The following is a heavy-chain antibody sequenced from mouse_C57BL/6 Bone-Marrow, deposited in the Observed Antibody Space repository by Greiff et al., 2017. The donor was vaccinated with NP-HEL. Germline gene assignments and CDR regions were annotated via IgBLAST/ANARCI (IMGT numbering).Heavy chain of an antibody. V-gene: IGHV2-6-1*01. CDR1: GFSLTSYG. CDR3: ARHRAPPYYAMDY. D-gene: IGHD3-3*01. J-gene: IGHJ4*01. CDR2: IWSDGST. Sequence: VKVVESGPGLVAPSQSLSITCTVSGFSLTSYGVHWVRQPPGKGLEWLVVIWSDGSTTYNSALKSRLSISKDNSKSQVFLKMNSLQTDDTAMYYCARHRAPPYYAMDYWGQGTSVTVSS.